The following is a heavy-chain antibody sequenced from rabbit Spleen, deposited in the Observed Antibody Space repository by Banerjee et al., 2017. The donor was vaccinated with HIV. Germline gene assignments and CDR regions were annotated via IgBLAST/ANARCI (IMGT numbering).Heavy chain of an antibody. Sequence: QSLEESGGGLVQPEGSLTLTCTASGFSFSSRYYMFWVRQAPGKGLELIACIVSSSGNTYYASWVNGRFTISRTTSLNTVTLQMTSLTAADTATYFCARGVSAGREDFNLWGQGTLVT. CDR1: GFSFSSRYY. V-gene: IGHV1S43*01. J-gene: IGHJ4*01. CDR2: IVSSSGNT. CDR3: ARGVSAGREDFNL. D-gene: IGHD4-2*01.